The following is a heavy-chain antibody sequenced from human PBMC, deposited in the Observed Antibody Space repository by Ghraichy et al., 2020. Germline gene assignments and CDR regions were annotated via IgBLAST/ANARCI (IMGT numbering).Heavy chain of an antibody. CDR3: ASNKYGIDV. V-gene: IGHV4-59*08. CDR1: GRSISSCY. Sequence: SETLSLTYSVSGRSISSCYWSWIRQPPGQGLEWIGYIYYSGSTNYNPSLKSRVTISVDTSKNQFSLKLSSVTAADTAVYYCASNKYGIDVWGQGTTVTVSS. D-gene: IGHD1/OR15-1a*01. J-gene: IGHJ6*02. CDR2: IYYSGST.